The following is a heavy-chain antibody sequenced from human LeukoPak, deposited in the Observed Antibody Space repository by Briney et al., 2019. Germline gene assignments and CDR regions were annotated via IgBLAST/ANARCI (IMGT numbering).Heavy chain of an antibody. V-gene: IGHV3-11*01. CDR3: ARALGRYCSGGSCYSSGKYYYGMDV. Sequence: GGSLRLSCAASGFTFSDYYMSWIRQAPGKGLEWVSYISSSGSTIYYADSVKGRFTISRDNAKNSLYLQMNSLRAEDTAVYYCARALGRYCSGGSCYSSGKYYYGMDVWGQGTTVTVSS. J-gene: IGHJ6*02. CDR2: ISSSGSTI. D-gene: IGHD2-15*01. CDR1: GFTFSDYY.